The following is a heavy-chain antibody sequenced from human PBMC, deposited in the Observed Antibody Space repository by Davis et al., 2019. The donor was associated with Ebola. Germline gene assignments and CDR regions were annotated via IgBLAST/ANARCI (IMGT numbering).Heavy chain of an antibody. J-gene: IGHJ5*02. CDR1: GFSLNTSGMS. Sequence: SGPTLVKPTQTLTLTCTFSGFSLNTSGMSVSWIRQPPGKALEWLAFIDWDNDKFYTTSLKTRLTISKDTSKNQVVLTMINMDPMDTGTYYCARAISYRGTWPPINWFDPWGQGTLVTVSS. V-gene: IGHV2-70*01. CDR3: ARAISYRGTWPPINWFDP. D-gene: IGHD1-14*01. CDR2: IDWDNDK.